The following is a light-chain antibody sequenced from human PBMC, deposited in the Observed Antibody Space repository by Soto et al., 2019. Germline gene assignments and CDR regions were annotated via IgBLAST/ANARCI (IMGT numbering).Light chain of an antibody. CDR1: QTIRTY. CDR3: QQSYSPLAFT. J-gene: IGKJ4*01. Sequence: DIQMTQSPSSLSPSVGDRVTITCRASQTIRTYLNWYQQKPGTAPTLLIFAASSLQTGVPSRFSGSGSGTDFTLTISSLQPEDFATYYCQQSYSPLAFTFGGGTKVESK. CDR2: AAS. V-gene: IGKV1-39*01.